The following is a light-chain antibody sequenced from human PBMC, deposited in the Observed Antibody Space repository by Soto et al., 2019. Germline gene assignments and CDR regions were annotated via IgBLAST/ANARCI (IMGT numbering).Light chain of an antibody. Sequence: EIVMTHSLATLSVSPGERATLSCRASQPVGRDLAWYQQKPGQAPRLLIYGASTRATGIPARFSGSGSGTYFTLTISSLQSEDFAFYYCQQYHNYPPGLTFGGGTKVEIK. CDR2: GAS. J-gene: IGKJ4*01. V-gene: IGKV3-15*01. CDR1: QPVGRD. CDR3: QQYHNYPPGLT.